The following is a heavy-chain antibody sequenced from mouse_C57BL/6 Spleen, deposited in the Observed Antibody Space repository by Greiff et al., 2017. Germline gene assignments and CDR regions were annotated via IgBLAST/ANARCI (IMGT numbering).Heavy chain of an antibody. Sequence: QVQLQQSGAELVRPGASVTLSCKASGYTFTDYEMHWVKQTPVHGLEWIGAIDPETGGTAYNQKFKGMAILTADKSSSTAYMELRRLASEDSAVYCCTRGGPTLLRYFDYWGKGTTLTVSS. J-gene: IGHJ2*01. V-gene: IGHV1-15*01. CDR1: GYTFTDYE. CDR2: IDPETGGT. D-gene: IGHD1-2*01. CDR3: TRGGPTLLRYFDY.